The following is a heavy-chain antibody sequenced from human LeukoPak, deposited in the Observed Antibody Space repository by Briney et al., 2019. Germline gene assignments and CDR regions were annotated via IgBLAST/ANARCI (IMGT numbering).Heavy chain of an antibody. J-gene: IGHJ4*02. D-gene: IGHD1-14*01. CDR3: ARLRYKDQGDY. CDR2: IYPGDSDT. Sequence: GESLKISCQGSGYSFTRDWIVWVRQMPGKVLEWMGIIYPGDSDTRYSPSFQGQVTISADKSISTAYLQWSSLKASDTAMYYCARLRYKDQGDYWGQGTLVTVSS. V-gene: IGHV5-51*01. CDR1: GYSFTRDW.